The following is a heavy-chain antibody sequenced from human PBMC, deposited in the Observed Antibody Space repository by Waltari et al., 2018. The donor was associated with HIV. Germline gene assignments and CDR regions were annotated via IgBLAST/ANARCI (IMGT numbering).Heavy chain of an antibody. Sequence: QVQLVESGGGEVQPGRSLRLSCAASGFTFSSYAMHSVRPAPGKGLEWVAVISYDGSNKYYADSVKGRFTISRDNSKNTLYLQMNSLRAEDTAVYYCARERRALSSPRAGFQHWGQGTLVTVSS. CDR2: ISYDGSNK. CDR1: GFTFSSYA. D-gene: IGHD1-26*01. CDR3: ARERRALSSPRAGFQH. V-gene: IGHV3-30-3*01. J-gene: IGHJ1*01.